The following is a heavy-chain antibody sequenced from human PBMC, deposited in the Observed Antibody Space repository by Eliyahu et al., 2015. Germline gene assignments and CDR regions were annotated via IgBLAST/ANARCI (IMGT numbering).Heavy chain of an antibody. Sequence: EVQLVESGGGLVQPGGSLRLSCAGSEFTFSSCAMGWVRQAPGKGLEWVSSISGSGGSTFYADSVKGRFTISRDNFKNTLDLEMNSLRAEDTAVYYCAKGYGGYEKEGYYYYYYGMDVWGQGTTVTVSS. CDR1: EFTFSSCA. D-gene: IGHD5-12*01. V-gene: IGHV3-23*04. CDR2: ISGSGGST. J-gene: IGHJ6*02. CDR3: AKGYGGYEKEGYYYYYYGMDV.